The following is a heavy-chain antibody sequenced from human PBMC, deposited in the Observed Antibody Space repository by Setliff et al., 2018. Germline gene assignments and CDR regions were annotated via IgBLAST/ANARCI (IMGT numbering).Heavy chain of an antibody. D-gene: IGHD2-15*01. V-gene: IGHV3-48*04. CDR3: TRDYGFCSGGSCSYYGMDV. CDR1: GFTVSSNY. CDR2: ISSSSSTI. Sequence: GGSLRLSCAASGFTVSSNYMSWVRQAPGKGLEWVSYISSSSSTIYYADSVKGRFTSSRDNAKNSLYLQMNSLRADDTAVYYCTRDYGFCSGGSCSYYGMDVWGQGTTVTVSS. J-gene: IGHJ6*02.